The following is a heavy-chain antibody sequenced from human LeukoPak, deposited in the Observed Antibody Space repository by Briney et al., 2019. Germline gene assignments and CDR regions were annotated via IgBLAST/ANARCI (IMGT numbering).Heavy chain of an antibody. CDR1: GGSISDYY. Sequence: SETLSLTCTVSGGSISDYYWSWIRQPPGKGLEWIGFIFFSGSTNYNPSLKSRLTISLDTSKNQFSLRLTSVAAADTAVYYCARGVDAYSFDYWGRGTLVTGSS. CDR3: ARGVDAYSFDY. D-gene: IGHD5/OR15-5a*01. V-gene: IGHV4-59*01. CDR2: IFFSGST. J-gene: IGHJ4*02.